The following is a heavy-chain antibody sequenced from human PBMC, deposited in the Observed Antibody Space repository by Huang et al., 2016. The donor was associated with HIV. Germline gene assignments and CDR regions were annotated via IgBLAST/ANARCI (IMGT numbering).Heavy chain of an antibody. Sequence: QVHLQQWGAGLLKSAETLSLTGVVYVGSLSGYYWSWLRRLPGKGREWIGEINHLGSPNYNPSLKSRVSISMDGSKKQFSLKLRSISDADTAVYFCARDATKNPRGWFDPWGQGTLVTVSS. D-gene: IGHD3-10*01. CDR3: ARDATKNPRGWFDP. CDR2: INHLGSP. V-gene: IGHV4-34*02. CDR1: VGSLSGYY. J-gene: IGHJ5*02.